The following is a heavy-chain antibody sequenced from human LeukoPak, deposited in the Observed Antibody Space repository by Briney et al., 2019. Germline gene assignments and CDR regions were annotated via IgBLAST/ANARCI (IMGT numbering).Heavy chain of an antibody. CDR1: GFTFSSYA. CDR2: ISGSGGST. V-gene: IGHV3-23*01. D-gene: IGHD6-19*01. J-gene: IGHJ4*02. Sequence: GGSLRLSCAASGFTFSSYAMSWVRQAPGKGLEWVSAISGSGGSTYYADSVKGRFTISRDNSKNTLYLQMNSLRAEDTAVYYCAKDVSSGRYPVFSRHERPHFDYWGQGTLVTVSS. CDR3: AKDVSSGRYPVFSRHERPHFDY.